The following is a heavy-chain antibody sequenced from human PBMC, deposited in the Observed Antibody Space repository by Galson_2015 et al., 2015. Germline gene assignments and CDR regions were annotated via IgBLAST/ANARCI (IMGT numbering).Heavy chain of an antibody. Sequence: SLRLSCAASGFTFSSYAMSWVRQAPGKGLEWVSAISGSGGSTYYADSVKGRFTIPRDNSKNTLYLQMNSLRAEDTAVYYCAKEVLDCSSTSCYDFFDHWGQGSLLTVSS. CDR3: AKEVLDCSSTSCYDFFDH. J-gene: IGHJ4*02. CDR1: GFTFSSYA. CDR2: ISGSGGST. V-gene: IGHV3-23*01. D-gene: IGHD2-2*01.